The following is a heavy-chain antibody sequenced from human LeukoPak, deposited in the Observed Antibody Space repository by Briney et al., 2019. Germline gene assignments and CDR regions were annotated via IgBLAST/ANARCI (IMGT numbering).Heavy chain of an antibody. CDR3: ARGRVYGSGSYYENRERYYYYYYMDV. CDR2: ISAYNGNT. D-gene: IGHD3-10*01. J-gene: IGHJ6*03. V-gene: IGHV1-18*01. Sequence: ASVKVSCKASGYTFTSYGISWVRQAPGQGLEWMGWISAYNGNTNYAQKLQGRVTMTTDTSTSTAYMELRSLRSDDTAVYYCARGRVYGSGSYYENRERYYYYYYMDVWGKGTTVTVSS. CDR1: GYTFTSYG.